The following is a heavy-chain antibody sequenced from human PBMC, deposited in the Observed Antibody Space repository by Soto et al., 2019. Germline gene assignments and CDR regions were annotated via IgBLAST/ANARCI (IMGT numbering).Heavy chain of an antibody. CDR2: LGVGSGNT. D-gene: IGHD3-22*01. V-gene: IGHV1-58*01. CDR3: AAYFLTYSYDSSGYYFDGFDT. Sequence: ASVRVSCKASGLTFIDSAVQWVRPTRGHRLEWIGWLGVGSGNTTYAQEFQGRVTITRAMSTNTVYMEMSSLRSEDSAVFYCAAYFLTYSYDSSGYYFDGFDTWG. J-gene: IGHJ3*02. CDR1: GLTFIDSA.